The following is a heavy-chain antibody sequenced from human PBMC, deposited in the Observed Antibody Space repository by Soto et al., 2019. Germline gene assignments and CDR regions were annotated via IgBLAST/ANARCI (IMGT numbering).Heavy chain of an antibody. CDR2: IHHSGST. Sequence: SETLSLTCAVSGDSISSDNWWSWVRQPPGNGLEWIGEIHHSGSTNYNPSLKSRVTISVDKSKNQFSLKLSSVTAADTAVYYCARAPGYSYADYWGQGTLVTVSS. D-gene: IGHD5-18*01. J-gene: IGHJ4*02. V-gene: IGHV4-4*02. CDR3: ARAPGYSYADY. CDR1: GDSISSDNW.